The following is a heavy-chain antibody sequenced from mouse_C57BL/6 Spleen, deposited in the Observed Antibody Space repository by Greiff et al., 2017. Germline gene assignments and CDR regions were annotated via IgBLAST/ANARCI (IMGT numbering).Heavy chain of an antibody. CDR2: ISSGGDYI. Sequence: EVHLVESGEGLVKPGGSLKLSCAASGFTFSSYAMSWVRQTPEKRLEWVAYISSGGDYIYYADTVKGRFTISRDNARNTLYLQMSSLKSEDTAMYYCTRAGNRGDAMDYWGQGTSVTVSS. V-gene: IGHV5-9-1*02. J-gene: IGHJ4*01. CDR3: TRAGNRGDAMDY. CDR1: GFTFSSYA. D-gene: IGHD5-2*01.